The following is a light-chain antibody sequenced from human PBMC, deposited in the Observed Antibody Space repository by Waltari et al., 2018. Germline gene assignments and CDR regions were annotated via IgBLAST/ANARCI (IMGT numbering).Light chain of an antibody. CDR3: YSFAGYTTFYV. CDR2: DVS. Sequence: QPALTQPASVSGSPGQSIAISCPGTSSVVGAYNYVSWYQQHPGKAPKVIIYDVSKRPSGISSRFSGSKSDNTASLTISGLQAEDEADYFCYSFAGYTTFYVFGSGTKVTVL. CDR1: SSVVGAYNY. J-gene: IGLJ1*01. V-gene: IGLV2-23*02.